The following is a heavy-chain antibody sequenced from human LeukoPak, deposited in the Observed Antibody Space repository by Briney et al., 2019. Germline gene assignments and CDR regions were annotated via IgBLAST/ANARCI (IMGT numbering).Heavy chain of an antibody. V-gene: IGHV5-51*01. Sequence: GESLKISCKGSGYSFTSYWIGWVRQMPGKGLEWMGIIYPGDSDTRYSPSFQGQVTISADKSISTAYLQWSSLKASDTAMYYCARLVTIFSEYYYMDVWGKGTTVTISS. J-gene: IGHJ6*03. CDR1: GYSFTSYW. CDR2: IYPGDSDT. D-gene: IGHD3-9*01. CDR3: ARLVTIFSEYYYMDV.